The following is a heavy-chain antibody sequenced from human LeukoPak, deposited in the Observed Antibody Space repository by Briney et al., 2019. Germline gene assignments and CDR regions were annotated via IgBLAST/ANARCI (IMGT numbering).Heavy chain of an antibody. CDR3: ARGLDGGIGYYFRIFGAFDS. CDR1: GFTVSSNY. J-gene: IGHJ3*02. CDR2: IYSGGST. V-gene: IGHV3-66*01. D-gene: IGHD3-22*01. Sequence: GGSLRLSCAASGFTVSSNYMIWVRQAPGKGLEWVSAIYSGGSTYYADSVKGRFTISRDNSKNTLYLQMKRLRAEVTAVYYSARGLDGGIGYYFRIFGAFDSWGQGTMVAVSS.